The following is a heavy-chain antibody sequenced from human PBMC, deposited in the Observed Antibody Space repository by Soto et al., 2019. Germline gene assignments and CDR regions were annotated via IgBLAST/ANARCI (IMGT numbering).Heavy chain of an antibody. CDR2: INHSGST. CDR3: ARGFGGYSGHIDY. CDR1: GGSFSGYY. V-gene: IGHV4-34*01. Sequence: PSETLSLTCAVYGGSFSGYYWSWIRQPPGKGLEWIGEINHSGSTNYNPSLKSRVTISVDTSKNQFSLKLSSVTAADTAVYYCARGFGGYSGHIDYWGQGTLVTVSS. J-gene: IGHJ4*02. D-gene: IGHD5-12*01.